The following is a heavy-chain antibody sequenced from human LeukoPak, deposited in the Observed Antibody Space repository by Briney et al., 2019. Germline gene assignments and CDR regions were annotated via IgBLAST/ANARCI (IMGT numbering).Heavy chain of an antibody. Sequence: PSETLSLTCTVSRDSLSNPDSYGGWSRQSPGEGLEWIGNIYYTGSTYHHPSLNVRVTISIDTYRNQFSLKIPSVTAADTDVYYCARVTADWRIVWGQGTLVTVSS. CDR1: RDSLSNPDSY. CDR3: ARVTADWRIV. D-gene: IGHD3-9*01. V-gene: IGHV4-39*07. CDR2: IYYTGST. J-gene: IGHJ4*02.